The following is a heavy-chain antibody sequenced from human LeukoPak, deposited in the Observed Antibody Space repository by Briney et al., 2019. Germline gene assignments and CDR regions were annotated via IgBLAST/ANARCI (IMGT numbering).Heavy chain of an antibody. J-gene: IGHJ3*02. V-gene: IGHV3-7*01. CDR3: ARDNYYDSSGYYGASAFDI. D-gene: IGHD3-22*01. Sequence: GGSLRLSCAASGFTFSSYWMSWVRQAPGKGLEWVANIKQDGSEKYYVDSVKGRFTISRDNAKNSLYLQMNSLRAEDTAVYYCARDNYYDSSGYYGASAFDIWGQGTMVTVSS. CDR2: IKQDGSEK. CDR1: GFTFSSYW.